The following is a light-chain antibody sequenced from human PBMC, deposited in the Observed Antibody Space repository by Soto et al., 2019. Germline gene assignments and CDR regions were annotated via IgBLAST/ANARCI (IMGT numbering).Light chain of an antibody. J-gene: IGLJ2*01. CDR3: SSYTSSSTAV. V-gene: IGLV2-14*01. CDR1: XXXIGGYTY. CDR2: DVS. Sequence: QSVLTQPASVSGSPGQSITISXXXTXXXIGGYTYVSWYQQHPGKAPKLMIYDVSNRPSGVSNRFSGSKSGNTASLTISGLQAEDEADYYCSSYTSSSTAVFGGGTKLTVL.